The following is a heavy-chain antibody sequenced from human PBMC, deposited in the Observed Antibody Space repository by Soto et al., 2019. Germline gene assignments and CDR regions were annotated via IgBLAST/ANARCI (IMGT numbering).Heavy chain of an antibody. J-gene: IGHJ3*02. V-gene: IGHV4-4*02. D-gene: IGHD5-18*01. CDR3: ARAGLHLWSTFAFDI. Sequence: SETLSLTCAVSGGSISSSNWWSWVRQPPGKGLEWIGEIYHSGSTNYNPSLKSRVTISVDKSKNQFSLRLSSVTAADTAVYYCARAGLHLWSTFAFDIWGQGTTVTLS. CDR1: GGSISSSNW. CDR2: IYHSGST.